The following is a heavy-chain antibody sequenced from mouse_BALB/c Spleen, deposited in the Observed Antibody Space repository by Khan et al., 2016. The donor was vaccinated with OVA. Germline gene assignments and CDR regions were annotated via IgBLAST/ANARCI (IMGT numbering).Heavy chain of an antibody. J-gene: IGHJ2*01. CDR2: INPHIGET. V-gene: IGHV1-20*02. CDR1: GYSFTGYF. CDR3: ARSYGGEFDY. Sequence: EVQLQQSGPELVKPGASVKISCKASGYSFTGYFMNWVMQSHGKSLEWIGRINPHIGETFYNQKFKGKATLTVDESSSTAHMELRSLASEDSAVYYRARSYGGEFDYWGQGTTLTVSS. D-gene: IGHD2-12*01.